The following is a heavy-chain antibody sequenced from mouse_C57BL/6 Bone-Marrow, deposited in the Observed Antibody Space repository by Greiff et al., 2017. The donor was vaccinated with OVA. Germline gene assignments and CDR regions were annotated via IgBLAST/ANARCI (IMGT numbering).Heavy chain of an antibody. V-gene: IGHV5-9-1*02. Sequence: EVQLQESGEGLVKPGGSLKLSCAASGFTFSSYAMSWVRQTPEKRLEWVAYISSGGDYIYYADTVKGRFTISRDNARNTLYLQMSSLKSEDTAMYYCTRDNGDYYGSSSWFAYWGQGTLVTVSA. J-gene: IGHJ3*01. CDR3: TRDNGDYYGSSSWFAY. CDR2: ISSGGDYI. D-gene: IGHD1-1*01. CDR1: GFTFSSYA.